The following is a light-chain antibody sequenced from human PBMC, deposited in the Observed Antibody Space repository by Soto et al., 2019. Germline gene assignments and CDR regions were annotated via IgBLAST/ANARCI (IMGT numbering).Light chain of an antibody. CDR2: EVS. J-gene: IGLJ1*01. CDR1: NSDIGGYDY. V-gene: IGLV2-14*01. Sequence: QSVLTQPPSVSGSLGQSITLSCTGTNSDIGGYDYVSWYQHHPGKTPKLIIFEVSNRPSGVSNRFSGSKSGSTASLTISGLQAEDEADYYCSSYTISTTLVFGTGTKVTVL. CDR3: SSYTISTTLV.